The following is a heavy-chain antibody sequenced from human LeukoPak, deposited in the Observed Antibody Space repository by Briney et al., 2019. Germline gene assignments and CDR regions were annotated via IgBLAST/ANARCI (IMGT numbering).Heavy chain of an antibody. CDR2: ISSSSSTI. CDR3: AREGPNDAFDI. CDR1: GFTFSSYS. J-gene: IGHJ3*02. Sequence: GGSLRLSCAAPGFTFSSYSMNWVRQAPGKGLEWVSYISSSSSTIYYADSVKGRFTISRDNAKNSLYLQMNSLRAEDTAVYYCAREGPNDAFDIWGQGTMVTVSS. V-gene: IGHV3-48*01.